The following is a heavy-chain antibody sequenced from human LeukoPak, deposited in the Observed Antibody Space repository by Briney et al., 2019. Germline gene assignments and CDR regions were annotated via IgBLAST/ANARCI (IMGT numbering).Heavy chain of an antibody. V-gene: IGHV3-48*02. Sequence: TGGSLRLSCAASGFTFSAYNMNWVRQAPGKGLDWVSYISSRSFTIYYADSVKGRFTISRDNAKNSLYLEMNSLRDEDTAVYYCARSVIAVAGYDAFDIWGQGTVVTVSS. D-gene: IGHD6-19*01. CDR2: ISSRSFTI. J-gene: IGHJ3*02. CDR1: GFTFSAYN. CDR3: ARSVIAVAGYDAFDI.